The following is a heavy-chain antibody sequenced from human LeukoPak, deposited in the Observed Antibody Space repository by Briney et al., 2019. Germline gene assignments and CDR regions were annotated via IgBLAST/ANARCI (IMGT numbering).Heavy chain of an antibody. D-gene: IGHD6-19*01. CDR2: ISSSSSYI. J-gene: IGHJ4*02. CDR1: GFTFSSYS. CDR3: ARAKSGWFPPDY. Sequence: GGSLRLSCAASGFTFSSYSMNWVRQAPGKGLEWVSSISSSSSYIYYADSVKGRFTISRDNAKNSLYLQMNSLRAEDTAVYYCARAKSGWFPPDYWGQGTLVTFSS. V-gene: IGHV3-21*01.